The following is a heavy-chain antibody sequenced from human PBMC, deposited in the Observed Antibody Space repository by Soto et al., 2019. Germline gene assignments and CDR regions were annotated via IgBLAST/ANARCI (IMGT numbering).Heavy chain of an antibody. J-gene: IGHJ5*02. CDR1: GYTFTNYD. CDR2: ISAYNGDT. D-gene: IGHD2-15*01. Sequence: ASVKVSCKASGYTFTNYDINWVRQAPGQGLEWMGWISAYNGDTNYAQKLQGRVTMTTDTSTSTAYMELRGLRSDDTAVYYCARSGLPDPVVVVGHTPFDPWGQGTLVTVSS. CDR3: ARSGLPDPVVVVGHTPFDP. V-gene: IGHV1-18*01.